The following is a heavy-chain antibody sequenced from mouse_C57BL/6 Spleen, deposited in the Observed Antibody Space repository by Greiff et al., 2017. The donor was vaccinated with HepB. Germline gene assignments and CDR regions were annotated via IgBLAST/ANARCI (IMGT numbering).Heavy chain of an antibody. CDR3: ARHGYSYFDY. J-gene: IGHJ2*01. D-gene: IGHD2-3*01. CDR1: GYSITSGYY. V-gene: IGHV3-6*01. CDR2: ISYDGSN. Sequence: EVQLQESGPGLVKPSQSLSLTCSVTGYSITSGYYWNWIRQFPGNKLEWMGYISYDGSNNYNPSLKNRISITRDTSKNQFFLKLNSVTTEDTATYYCARHGYSYFDYWGQGTTLTVSS.